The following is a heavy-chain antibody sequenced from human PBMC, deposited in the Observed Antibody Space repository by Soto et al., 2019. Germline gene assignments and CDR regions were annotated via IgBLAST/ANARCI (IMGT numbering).Heavy chain of an antibody. J-gene: IGHJ6*02. CDR3: ARDGLDGFPYYYGMDV. D-gene: IGHD5-12*01. CDR2: IKQDGSEK. CDR1: GFTFSSYW. V-gene: IGHV3-7*01. Sequence: EVQLVESGGGLVQPGGSLRLSCAASGFTFSSYWMSWVRQAPGKGLEWVANIKQDGSEKYYVDSVKGRFTISRDNAKNSLYLKMNSLRAEDTAVYYCARDGLDGFPYYYGMDVWGQGTTVTVSS.